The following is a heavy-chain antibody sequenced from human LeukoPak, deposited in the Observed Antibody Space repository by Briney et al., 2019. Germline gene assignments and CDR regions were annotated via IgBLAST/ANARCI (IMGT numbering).Heavy chain of an antibody. D-gene: IGHD1-26*01. CDR1: GGSISPYY. CDR3: ARSPGGSYFGY. Sequence: SETLSLTCTVSGGSISPYYWSWIRQPPGKGLDWIAYIYYSGSTNYNPSLKSRVTISVDTSKNQFSPKQSSVTAADTAVYYCARSPGGSYFGYWGQGTLVTVSS. J-gene: IGHJ4*02. V-gene: IGHV4-59*01. CDR2: IYYSGST.